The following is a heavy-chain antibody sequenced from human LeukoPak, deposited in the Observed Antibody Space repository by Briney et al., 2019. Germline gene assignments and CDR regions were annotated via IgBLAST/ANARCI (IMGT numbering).Heavy chain of an antibody. Sequence: PSETLSLTCTVSGGSISSSSYYWGWIRQPPGKGLEWIGSIYHSGGTYYNPSLKSRVTISVDTSKNQFSLKLSSVTAADTAVYYCARHLISLGDIAVYGFNGVLPHFDYWGQGTLVTVSS. V-gene: IGHV4-39*01. CDR3: ARHLISLGDIAVYGFNGVLPHFDY. CDR1: GGSISSSSYY. D-gene: IGHD3-16*01. J-gene: IGHJ4*02. CDR2: IYHSGGT.